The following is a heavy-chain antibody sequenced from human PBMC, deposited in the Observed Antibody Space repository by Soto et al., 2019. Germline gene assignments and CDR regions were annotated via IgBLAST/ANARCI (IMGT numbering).Heavy chain of an antibody. CDR1: GGSFTSNNW. V-gene: IGHV4-4*02. CDR2: IYRTGST. CDR3: ASRDPGASVDY. Sequence: PSETLSLTCAVSGGSFTSNNWWTWVRQPPGQGLEWIGEIYRTGSTNYNPSLKSRVTISLDKSENQFSLKVTSLTAADTAVYYCASRDPGASVDYWGQGTLVTVSS. D-gene: IGHD1-26*01. J-gene: IGHJ4*02.